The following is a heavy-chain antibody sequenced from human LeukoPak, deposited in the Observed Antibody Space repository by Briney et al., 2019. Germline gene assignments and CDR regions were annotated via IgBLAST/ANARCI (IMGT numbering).Heavy chain of an antibody. V-gene: IGHV4-31*11. D-gene: IGHD3-22*01. J-gene: IGHJ5*02. CDR1: GGSISSGGYH. Sequence: SQTLSLTCAVSGGSISSGGYHWSWIRQHPGKGMEWIGYIYYSGSTYYNPSLKSRVTISVDTSKNQFSLKLSSVTAADTAVYYCARDIGYYYDSSGYRYNWFDPWGQGTLVTVSS. CDR3: ARDIGYYYDSSGYRYNWFDP. CDR2: IYYSGST.